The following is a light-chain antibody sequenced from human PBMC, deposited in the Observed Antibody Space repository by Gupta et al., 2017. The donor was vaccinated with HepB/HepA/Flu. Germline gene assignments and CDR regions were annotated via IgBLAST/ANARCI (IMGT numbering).Light chain of an antibody. CDR1: KLGDRF. J-gene: IGLJ2*01. CDR3: QTWDNYNVI. CDR2: QDT. Sequence: SYELSQPPSVSVSPGQTASITCSGEKLGDRFAYWYQQRPGQSPVLVIYQDTKRPSGIPERFSGSNSGNTATLTTTETQAMDEAAYYCQTWDNYNVIFGGGTKLTVL. V-gene: IGLV3-1*01.